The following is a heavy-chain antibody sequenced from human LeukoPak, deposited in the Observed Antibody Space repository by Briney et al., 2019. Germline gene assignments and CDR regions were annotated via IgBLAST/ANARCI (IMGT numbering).Heavy chain of an antibody. J-gene: IGHJ4*02. CDR3: ARDQKEYSSSGLDY. D-gene: IGHD6-6*01. CDR1: GGSLRSYY. CDR2: VYSSGST. V-gene: IGHV4-4*07. Sequence: SETLSLTCTVSGGSLRSYYWSWIRQPAGKGLEWIGRVYSSGSTNYNPSLKSRVTMSVDTSKNQFSLTLRSVTAADTALYYCARDQKEYSSSGLDYWGQGTLVTVSS.